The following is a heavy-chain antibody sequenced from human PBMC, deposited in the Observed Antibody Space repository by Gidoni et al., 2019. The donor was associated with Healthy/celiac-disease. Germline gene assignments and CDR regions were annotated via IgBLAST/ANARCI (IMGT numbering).Heavy chain of an antibody. Sequence: VQLVESGGVVVQPGGSLRLSCAASGFTFADYTIHWVRPAPGKGLEWGSLISWDGGSTYYADSVKGRFTISRDNSKNSLYLQMNSLRTEDTALYYCAKDRVEGYATAFNYYYGMDVWGQGTTVTVSS. J-gene: IGHJ6*02. V-gene: IGHV3-43*01. CDR3: AKDRVEGYATAFNYYYGMDV. CDR2: ISWDGGST. D-gene: IGHD2-8*01. CDR1: GFTFADYT.